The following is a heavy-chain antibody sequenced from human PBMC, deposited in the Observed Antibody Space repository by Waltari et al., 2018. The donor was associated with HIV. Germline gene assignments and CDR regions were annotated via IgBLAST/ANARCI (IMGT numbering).Heavy chain of an antibody. CDR1: GYTLTELS. CDR3: ATGGGTTSIQLYDLDV. J-gene: IGHJ6*02. CDR2: FDPEDDET. V-gene: IGHV1-24*01. Sequence: QVQLIQSGAEVQKPGASVKVSCTVFGYTLTELSMHWVRQAPGKGLEWMGGFDPEDDETIYAQKFQGRVTMTEDTSTDSAYMELSSLTSEDTAVYYCATGGGTTSIQLYDLDVWGQGTTVTVSS. D-gene: IGHD1-26*01.